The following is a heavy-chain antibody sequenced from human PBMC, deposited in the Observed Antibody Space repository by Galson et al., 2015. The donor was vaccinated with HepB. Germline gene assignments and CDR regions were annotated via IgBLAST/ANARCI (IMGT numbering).Heavy chain of an antibody. CDR1: GGSISSSSYY. Sequence: ETLSLTCTVSGGSISSSSYYWGWIRQPPGKGLEWIGSIYYSGSTYYNPSLKSRVTISVDTSKNQFSLKLSAVTAADTAVYYCARSTTGVSEWVLDYWGQGTLVTVSS. CDR2: IYYSGST. CDR3: ARSTTGVSEWVLDY. J-gene: IGHJ4*02. V-gene: IGHV4-39*07. D-gene: IGHD3-10*01.